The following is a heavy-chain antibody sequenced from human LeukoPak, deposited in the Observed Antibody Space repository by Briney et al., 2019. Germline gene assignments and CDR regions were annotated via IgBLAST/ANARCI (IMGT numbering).Heavy chain of an antibody. Sequence: GASVKVSCKASGYTYTSYGNSWVRQAPGQGLEWMGWISAYNGNTNYAQKLQGRVTMTTDTSTSTAYMELRSLRSDDTAVYYCAREGQGLGWYYFDYWGQGTLVTVSS. CDR1: GYTYTSYG. D-gene: IGHD6-19*01. CDR3: AREGQGLGWYYFDY. V-gene: IGHV1-18*01. CDR2: ISAYNGNT. J-gene: IGHJ4*02.